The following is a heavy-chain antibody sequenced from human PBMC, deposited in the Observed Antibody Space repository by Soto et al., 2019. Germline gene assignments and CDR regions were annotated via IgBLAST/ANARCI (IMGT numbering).Heavy chain of an antibody. D-gene: IGHD3-16*01. CDR3: AYLRGFTGYPGD. CDR1: GGSMRSEGYY. CDR2: IYYRGLT. J-gene: IGHJ4*02. V-gene: IGHV4-31*03. Sequence: QVQLQESGPGLVEPSQTLSLTCSVSGGSMRSEGYYWIWIRQHPVKGLEWIGYIYYRGLTDYNPTLKSRLTISVDKSTNEFYLKMRSVTAADTAVYYCAYLRGFTGYPGDWGQGTLVTVSS.